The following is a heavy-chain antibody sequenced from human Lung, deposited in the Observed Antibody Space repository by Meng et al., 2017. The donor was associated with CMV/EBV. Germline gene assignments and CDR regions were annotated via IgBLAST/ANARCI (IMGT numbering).Heavy chain of an antibody. CDR1: GGSISTYY. CDR3: ARFDMDVEGYYGMDV. CDR2: ISNSGST. D-gene: IGHD2-15*01. Sequence: SETXSLXXTVSGGSISTYYWNWLRQLPGKGLEWIGYISNSGSTDYNPSLKSRVTISVDTSKNQFSLKLTSVTAADTAVYYCARFDMDVEGYYGMDVWGQGTXVTVSS. V-gene: IGHV4-59*01. J-gene: IGHJ6*02.